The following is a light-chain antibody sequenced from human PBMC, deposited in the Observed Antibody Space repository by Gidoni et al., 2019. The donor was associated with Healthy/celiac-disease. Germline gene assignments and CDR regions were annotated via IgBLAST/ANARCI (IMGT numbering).Light chain of an antibody. Sequence: DIQMTQSPSSLSASVGDRVTITCRASQRISSYLNWYQQKPGKAPKLLIYAASSLQSGVPSRFSGSGSGTEFTRTISSLQPEDFATYYWQQSYRTPPTFGQGTKVEIK. CDR3: QQSYRTPPT. CDR1: QRISSY. V-gene: IGKV1-39*01. J-gene: IGKJ1*01. CDR2: AAS.